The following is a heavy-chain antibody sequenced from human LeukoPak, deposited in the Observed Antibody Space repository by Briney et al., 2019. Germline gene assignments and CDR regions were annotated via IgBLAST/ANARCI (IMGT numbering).Heavy chain of an antibody. J-gene: IGHJ4*02. D-gene: IGHD1-26*01. CDR2: IWYDGSNK. CDR1: GFTFSSYG. Sequence: GGSLRLSCAASGFTFSSYGMHWVRQAPGKGLGWVAVIWYDGSNKYYADSVKGRFTISRDNSKNTLYLQMNSLRAEDTAVYYCARDGRVVGATPFDYWGQGTLVTVSS. CDR3: ARDGRVVGATPFDY. V-gene: IGHV3-33*08.